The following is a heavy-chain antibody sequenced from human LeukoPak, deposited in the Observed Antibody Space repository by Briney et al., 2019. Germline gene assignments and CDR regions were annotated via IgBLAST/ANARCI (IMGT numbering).Heavy chain of an antibody. CDR2: ISWNSGSI. CDR3: ARDYLADY. J-gene: IGHJ4*02. V-gene: IGHV3-9*01. Sequence: GGSLRLSCAASGFTFDDYAMHWVRQAPGKGLEWVSGISWNSGSIGYADSVKGRFTISGDNAKNSLYLQMNSLRAEDTAVYYCARDYLADYWGQGTLVTVSS. CDR1: GFTFDDYA. D-gene: IGHD3-16*01.